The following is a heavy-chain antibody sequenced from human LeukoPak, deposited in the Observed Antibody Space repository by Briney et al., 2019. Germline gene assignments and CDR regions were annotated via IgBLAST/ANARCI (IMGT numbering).Heavy chain of an antibody. V-gene: IGHV3-30*02. CDR2: IRYDGSNK. D-gene: IGHD2-2*01. J-gene: IGHJ3*02. CDR3: AKDMADIVVVPAALDAFDI. Sequence: GGSLRLSCAASGFTFSSYGMHWVRQAPGKGLEWVAFIRYDGSNKYYADSVKGRFTISRDNSKNTLYLQMNSLRAEDTAVYYCAKDMADIVVVPAALDAFDIWGQGTMVTVS. CDR1: GFTFSSYG.